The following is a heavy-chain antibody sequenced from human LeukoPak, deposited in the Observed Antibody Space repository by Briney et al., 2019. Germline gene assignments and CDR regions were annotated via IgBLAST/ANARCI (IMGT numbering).Heavy chain of an antibody. D-gene: IGHD1-7*01. Sequence: SVKVSCKASGGTFSSYAISWVRQASGQGLEWMGGIIPIFGTANYAQKFQGRVTITTDESTSTAYMELSSLRSEDTAVYYCARLTGTTTYWFDPWGQGTLVTVSS. V-gene: IGHV1-69*05. J-gene: IGHJ5*02. CDR1: GGTFSSYA. CDR2: IIPIFGTA. CDR3: ARLTGTTTYWFDP.